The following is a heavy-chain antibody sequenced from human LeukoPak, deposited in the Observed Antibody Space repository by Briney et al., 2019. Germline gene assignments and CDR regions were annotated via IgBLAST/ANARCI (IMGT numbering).Heavy chain of an antibody. J-gene: IGHJ5*02. D-gene: IGHD1-26*01. CDR1: GGTFTSYA. CDR3: ARKLRLGGNWFDP. Sequence: ASVKVSCKTSGGTFTSYAITVVRQAPGQGLEWMGKIIPISGTTNYAQKFQGRVTFTADESTSTAYMELSSLRSEDTALYYCARKLRLGGNWFDPWGQGTLVTVSS. V-gene: IGHV1-69*13. CDR2: IIPISGTT.